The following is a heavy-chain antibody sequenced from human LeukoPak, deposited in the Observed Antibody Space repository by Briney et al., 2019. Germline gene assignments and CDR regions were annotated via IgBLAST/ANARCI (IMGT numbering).Heavy chain of an antibody. CDR2: IIPILGIA. V-gene: IGHV1-69*04. J-gene: IGHJ4*02. CDR1: GGTFSSYA. CDR3: ARQRVAGTNQGVDY. Sequence: ASVKVSCKASGGTFSSYAISWVRQAPGQGLEWMGRIIPILGIANYAQKFQGRVTITADKSTSTAYMELSSLRSEDTAVYYCARQRVAGTNQGVDYWGQGTLVTVSS. D-gene: IGHD6-19*01.